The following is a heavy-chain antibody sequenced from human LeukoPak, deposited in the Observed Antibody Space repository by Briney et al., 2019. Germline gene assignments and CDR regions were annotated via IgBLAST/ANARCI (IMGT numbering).Heavy chain of an antibody. CDR1: GGSISSSSYY. Sequence: SETLSLTCTVSGGSISSSSYYWGWIRQPPGEGLEWIGSIYYSGSTYYNPSLKSRVTISVDTSKNQFSLKLSSVTAADTAVYYCARGATGAAAGEPYYYYMDVWGKGTTVTVSS. V-gene: IGHV4-39*01. CDR3: ARGATGAAAGEPYYYYMDV. CDR2: IYYSGST. D-gene: IGHD6-13*01. J-gene: IGHJ6*03.